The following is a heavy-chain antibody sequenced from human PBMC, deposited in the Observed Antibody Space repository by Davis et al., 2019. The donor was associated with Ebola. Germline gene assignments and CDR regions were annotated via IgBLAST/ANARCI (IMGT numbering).Heavy chain of an antibody. CDR2: ISSNSGTI. Sequence: GGSLRLSCAASGFSLTTNYMHWVRQAPGKGLEWVSHISSNSGTIYYADSVKGRFTISRDNAKNSLYLQMNSLRDGDTAVYYCARDQGWWHFDYWGQGTLVTVSS. CDR1: GFSLTTNY. D-gene: IGHD2-15*01. CDR3: ARDQGWWHFDY. V-gene: IGHV3-48*02. J-gene: IGHJ4*02.